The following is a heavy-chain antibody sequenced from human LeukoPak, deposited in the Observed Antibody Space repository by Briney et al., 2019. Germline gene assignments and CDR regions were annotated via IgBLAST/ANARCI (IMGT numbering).Heavy chain of an antibody. D-gene: IGHD2-21*02. V-gene: IGHV3-11*01. Sequence: MSGGSLRLSCAASGFTFSDYYMSWIRQAPGKGLEWVSYISSSGSTIYYADSVKGRFTISRDNAKNSLYLQMNSLRAEDTAVYYCAREGVVVTNPMDVWGQGTTVTVSS. J-gene: IGHJ6*02. CDR3: AREGVVVTNPMDV. CDR2: ISSSGSTI. CDR1: GFTFSDYY.